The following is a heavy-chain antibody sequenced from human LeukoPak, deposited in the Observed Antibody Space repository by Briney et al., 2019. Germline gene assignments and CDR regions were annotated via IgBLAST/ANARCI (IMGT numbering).Heavy chain of an antibody. CDR1: GFTFSKYW. Sequence: GGSLRLSCAASGFTFSKYWMHWVRQAPGKGLVWVSRIDTDGRPTNYADSVKGRFTISRDNAKDTLFLQMNGLRVEDTAVYYCVRDLAGADGYWGQGTLVTVSS. V-gene: IGHV3-74*01. D-gene: IGHD6-13*01. CDR2: IDTDGRPT. CDR3: VRDLAGADGY. J-gene: IGHJ4*02.